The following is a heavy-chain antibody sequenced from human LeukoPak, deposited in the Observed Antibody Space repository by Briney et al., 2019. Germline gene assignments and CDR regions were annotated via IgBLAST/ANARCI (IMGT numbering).Heavy chain of an antibody. D-gene: IGHD1-7*01. Sequence: ASVKVSCKASGYTFTSYGISWVRQAPGPGLEWMGWISAYNGNTNYAQKLQGRVTMTTDTSTSTAYMELRSLRSDDTAVYYCAMLELTEDYFDYWGQGTLVTVSS. V-gene: IGHV1-18*01. CDR3: AMLELTEDYFDY. CDR2: ISAYNGNT. CDR1: GYTFTSYG. J-gene: IGHJ4*02.